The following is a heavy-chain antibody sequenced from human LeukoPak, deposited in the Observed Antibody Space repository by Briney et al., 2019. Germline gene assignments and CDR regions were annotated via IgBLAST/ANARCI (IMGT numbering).Heavy chain of an antibody. Sequence: ASVKVSCMASGYTFTGYYMHWVRQAPGQGLEWMEWINPNSGGTNYAQKFQGRVTMTRDTSISTAYMELSRLRSDDTAVYYCARDLGLGSSSPYYYYMDVWGKGTTVTVSS. V-gene: IGHV1-2*02. D-gene: IGHD6-6*01. CDR3: ARDLGLGSSSPYYYYMDV. CDR1: GYTFTGYY. J-gene: IGHJ6*03. CDR2: INPNSGGT.